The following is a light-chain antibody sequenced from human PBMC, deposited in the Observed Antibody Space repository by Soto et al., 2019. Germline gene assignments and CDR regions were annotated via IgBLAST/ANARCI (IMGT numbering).Light chain of an antibody. CDR3: QQYDSSPLT. V-gene: IGKV3-20*01. J-gene: IGKJ4*01. CDR1: PSVSSSY. CDR2: GAS. Sequence: EIVLTQSRGTLSLSQGERATLSCRTSPSVSSSYLAWYQQKPGQAPRLLIYGASSRATGIPDRFSGSGSGTDFTLTISRLEPEDFVVYYGQQYDSSPLTFGGGTKVEIK.